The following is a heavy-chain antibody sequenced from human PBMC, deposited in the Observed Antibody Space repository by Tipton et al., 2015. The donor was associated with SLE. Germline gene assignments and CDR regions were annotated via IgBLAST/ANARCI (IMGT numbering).Heavy chain of an antibody. CDR2: VNHRGST. V-gene: IGHV4-34*01. D-gene: IGHD3-10*01. Sequence: TLSLTCAVYGGSFSDYSWSWIRQPPGKELEWIGEVNHRGSTKHKASLKSRVSISVDTKKNQFSLRLSAVTAADTAVYYCARHVLRPNLDSPLLWFGQFHPNFFDSWGQGTLVTVSS. CDR3: ARHVLRPNLDSPLLWFGQFHPNFFDS. J-gene: IGHJ4*02. CDR1: GGSFSDYS.